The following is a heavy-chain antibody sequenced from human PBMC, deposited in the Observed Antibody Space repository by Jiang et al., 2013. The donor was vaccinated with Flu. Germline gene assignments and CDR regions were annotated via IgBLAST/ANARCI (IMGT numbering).Heavy chain of an antibody. CDR2: INSNTGGT. CDR3: ARYIPHVDYFEN. J-gene: IGHJ4*02. CDR1: GYTFTSYY. Sequence: CKASGYTFTSYYIHWVRQAPGQGLEWMGWINSNTGGTHYAQMFQGRVSLTRDTSVNTIYMEVSRLRSDDTAVYYCARYIPHVDYFENWGQGTLVTVPS. D-gene: IGHD3-16*01. V-gene: IGHV1-2*02.